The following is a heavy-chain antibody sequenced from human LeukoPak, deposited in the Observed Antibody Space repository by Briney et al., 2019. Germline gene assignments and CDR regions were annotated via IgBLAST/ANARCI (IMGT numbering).Heavy chain of an antibody. CDR2: IRSKAYGGTT. CDR3: TGVNSGWYGSAFDI. J-gene: IGHJ3*02. CDR1: GFSFNDYT. D-gene: IGHD6-19*01. Sequence: GGSLRLSCAASGFSFNDYTMNWVRQAPGKGLEWVGFIRSKAYGGTTEYAASVKGRFTISRDDSKSIAYLQMNSLKTEDTAVYYCTGVNSGWYGSAFDIWGQGTMVTVSS. V-gene: IGHV3-49*04.